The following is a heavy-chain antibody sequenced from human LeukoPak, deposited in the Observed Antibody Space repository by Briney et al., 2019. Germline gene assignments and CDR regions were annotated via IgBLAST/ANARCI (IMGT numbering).Heavy chain of an antibody. V-gene: IGHV3-64*01. J-gene: IGHJ4*02. CDR1: GFTFSSYA. CDR3: ARDTAPTDY. CDR2: ISSNGGST. Sequence: GGSLRLSCAASGFTFSSYAMHWVRQAPGKGLEYVSAISSNGGSTYYANSVKGRFTISRDNSKSTLYLQMGSLRTEDMAVYYCARDTAPTDYWGQGTLVTVSS.